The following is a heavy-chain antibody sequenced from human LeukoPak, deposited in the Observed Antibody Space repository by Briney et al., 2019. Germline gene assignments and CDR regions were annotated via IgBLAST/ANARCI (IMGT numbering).Heavy chain of an antibody. CDR2: INHSGST. CDR3: ASRESPIGYYYGMDV. J-gene: IGHJ6*02. Sequence: SETLSLTCAVYGGSFSGYYWSWIRQPPGKGLEWIGEINHSGSTNYNPSLKGRVTISVDTSKNQFSLKLSSVTAADTAVYYCASRESPIGYYYGMDVWGQGTTVTVSS. CDR1: GGSFSGYY. D-gene: IGHD5-24*01. V-gene: IGHV4-34*01.